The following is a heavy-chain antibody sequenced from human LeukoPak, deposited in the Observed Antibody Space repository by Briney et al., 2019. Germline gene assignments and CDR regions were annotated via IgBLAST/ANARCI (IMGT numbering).Heavy chain of an antibody. CDR1: GFTFSSYA. V-gene: IGHV3-74*03. CDR2: INYYGTTT. Sequence: GGSLRLSCAASGFTFSSYAMSWVRQAPGKGLVWVSRINYYGTTTMYADSVKGRFTISRDNAKNTLYLQMNSLRAEDTAVYYCASDAAGLDYWGQGTLVTVSS. CDR3: ASDAAGLDY. D-gene: IGHD2-15*01. J-gene: IGHJ4*02.